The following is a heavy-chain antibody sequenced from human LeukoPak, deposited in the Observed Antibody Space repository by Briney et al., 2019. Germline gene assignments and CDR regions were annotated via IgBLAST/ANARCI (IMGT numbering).Heavy chain of an antibody. D-gene: IGHD1-1*01. Sequence: GGSLRLSCAASGFTFNRYNMNWVRRAPGKGPEWVSSISSSSSYIYYADSLKGRFTVSRDNAANSLYLQMSNLGVEDTALYSCARAGVTNQLGETYWYFDLWGRGTLVTVSS. J-gene: IGHJ2*01. CDR2: ISSSSSYI. V-gene: IGHV3-21*01. CDR1: GFTFNRYN. CDR3: ARAGVTNQLGETYWYFDL.